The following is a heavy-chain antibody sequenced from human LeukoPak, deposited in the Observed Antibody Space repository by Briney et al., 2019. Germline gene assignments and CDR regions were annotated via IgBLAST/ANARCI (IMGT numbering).Heavy chain of an antibody. CDR1: GFTVSSNY. D-gene: IGHD5-24*01. Sequence: PGGSLRLSCAASGFTVSSNYMSWVRQAPGKGLEWVSVIYSGGSTYYADSVKGRFTISRDNSKNTLYLQMNSLRAEDTAVYYCARDERGEMATSPHYYYYYMDVWGKGTTVTISS. CDR3: ARDERGEMATSPHYYYYYMDV. J-gene: IGHJ6*03. V-gene: IGHV3-66*01. CDR2: IYSGGST.